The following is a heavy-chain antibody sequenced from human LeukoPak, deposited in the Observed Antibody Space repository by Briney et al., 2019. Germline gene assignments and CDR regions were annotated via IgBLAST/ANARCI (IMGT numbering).Heavy chain of an antibody. J-gene: IGHJ4*02. D-gene: IGHD6-19*01. Sequence: TGGALRLSCAASGFTFSKYNINWFRQAPGKGLGWGSYISDTGFSIYYADSVKGRFTISRDNAKNSLSLQMDSLRAEDTAVYYCVSALVAGTTHCGQGSLVTVSS. CDR2: ISDTGFSI. CDR1: GFTFSKYN. CDR3: VSALVAGTTH. V-gene: IGHV3-48*01.